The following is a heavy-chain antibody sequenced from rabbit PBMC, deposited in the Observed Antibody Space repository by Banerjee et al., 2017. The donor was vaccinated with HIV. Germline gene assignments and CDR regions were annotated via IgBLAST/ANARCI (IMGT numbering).Heavy chain of an antibody. CDR2: IYTFNSKA. V-gene: IGHV1S40*01. CDR1: GFSFSSSYY. J-gene: IGHJ4*01. Sequence: QSLEESGGDLVKPGASLTLTCTASGFSFSSSYYMCWVRQAPGKGLEWIGCIYTFNSKAYYANWVNGRFTISKTSSTTVTLQMTSLTVADTATYFCARSVGGVNDYWSDLWGPGTLVTVS. CDR3: ARSVGGVNDYWSDL. D-gene: IGHD2-1*01.